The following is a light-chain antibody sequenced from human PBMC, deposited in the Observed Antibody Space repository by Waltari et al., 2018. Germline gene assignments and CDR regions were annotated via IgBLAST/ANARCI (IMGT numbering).Light chain of an antibody. V-gene: IGKV3-15*01. CDR3: QQYNRWPPIT. CDR1: QTVSSN. J-gene: IGKJ5*01. Sequence: EVVMTQSPATLSVFPGESATLSCRASQTVSSNLAWYQQRPGQAPRLLIFDASTRAPSVPARFSRSGSGTEFTLTIRSLQSEDSAVYYCQQYNRWPPITFGQGTRLEIK. CDR2: DAS.